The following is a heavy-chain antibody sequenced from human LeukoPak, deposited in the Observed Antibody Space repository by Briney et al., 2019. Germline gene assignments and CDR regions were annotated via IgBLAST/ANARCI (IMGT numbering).Heavy chain of an antibody. CDR3: AAYYDILAPFDS. V-gene: IGHV3-23*01. D-gene: IGHD3-9*01. Sequence: GGSLRLSCAASGFTFSSYAMSWVRQAPGKGPEWVSLISASGVSTYYADSVKGRFTISRDKSKNTLYLQMNSLRAEDTAVYYCAAYYDILAPFDSWGQGTLVTVSS. J-gene: IGHJ4*02. CDR2: ISASGVST. CDR1: GFTFSSYA.